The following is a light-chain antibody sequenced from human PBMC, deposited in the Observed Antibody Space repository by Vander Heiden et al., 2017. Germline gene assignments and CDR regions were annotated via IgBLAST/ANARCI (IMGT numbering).Light chain of an antibody. V-gene: IGKV2-28*01. Sequence: EILMTQSPLSLPVIPGESASISCRSSQSLLHSNGYNYLDWYLQKPGQSPQLLNWRGANRVSGVPDRFSGRGSGTDCTMKNSRVEAEDVGVYDCMRALQTPLTFGSGAKVE. J-gene: IGKJ4*01. CDR2: RGA. CDR3: MRALQTPLT. CDR1: QSLLHSNGYNY.